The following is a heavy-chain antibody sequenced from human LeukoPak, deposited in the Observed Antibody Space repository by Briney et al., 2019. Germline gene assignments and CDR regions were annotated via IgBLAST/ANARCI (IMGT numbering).Heavy chain of an antibody. CDR2: INSDGSST. CDR3: AKPRDGFFYYYMDV. Sequence: PGGSLRLSCAASGFTFSSYWMHWVRQAPGKGLVWVSRINSDGSSTSYADSVKGRFTISRDNSRNTLYLQMNSLRTDDTAVYYCAKPRDGFFYYYMDVWGKGTRSPSP. D-gene: IGHD3-10*01. CDR1: GFTFSSYW. V-gene: IGHV3-74*01. J-gene: IGHJ6*03.